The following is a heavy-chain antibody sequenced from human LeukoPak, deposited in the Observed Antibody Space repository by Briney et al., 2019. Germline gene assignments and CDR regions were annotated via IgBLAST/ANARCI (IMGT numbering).Heavy chain of an antibody. CDR2: IYHSGST. Sequence: KPSETLTLTCTVSGGSISSGGYSWSWIRQPPGEGLEWIGYIYHSGSTYYNPSLKSRVTISVDRSKNQFSLKLSSVTAADTAVYYCARDWSGLIDYWGQGTLVTVSS. J-gene: IGHJ4*02. CDR1: GGSISSGGYS. D-gene: IGHD3-3*01. V-gene: IGHV4-30-2*01. CDR3: ARDWSGLIDY.